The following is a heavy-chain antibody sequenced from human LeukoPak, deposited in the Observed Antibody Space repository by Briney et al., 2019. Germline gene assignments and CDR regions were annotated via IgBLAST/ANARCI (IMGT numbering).Heavy chain of an antibody. Sequence: SETLSLTCNVSGGSIRGYYWSWIRQPPGKGLEWIGYIYSSGSTNYNPSLKSRVTMSVDTSKNQFSLKVSSVTAADTAVYYCARRYYYDSSGYYLDYWGQGTLVTVSS. CDR3: ARRYYYDSSGYYLDY. CDR1: GGSIRGYY. J-gene: IGHJ4*02. CDR2: IYSSGST. D-gene: IGHD3-22*01. V-gene: IGHV4-59*08.